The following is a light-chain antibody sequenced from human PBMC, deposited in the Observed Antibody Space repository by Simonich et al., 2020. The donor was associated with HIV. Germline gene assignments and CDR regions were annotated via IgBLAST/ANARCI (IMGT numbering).Light chain of an antibody. Sequence: DIVMTQSPDSLAVSLGERATINCKPSQSVLYSSNNKNYLAWYPHKPGQPPKLLIYWASTRESGVPDRCSGSGSGTDFTLTISSLQAEDVAVYYCQQYYSTPLTFGGGTKVEIK. CDR1: QSVLYSSNNKNY. V-gene: IGKV4-1*01. CDR2: WAS. CDR3: QQYYSTPLT. J-gene: IGKJ4*01.